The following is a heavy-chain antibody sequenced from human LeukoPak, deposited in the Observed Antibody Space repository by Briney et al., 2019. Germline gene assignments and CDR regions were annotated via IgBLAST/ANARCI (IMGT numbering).Heavy chain of an antibody. CDR2: ISSSSSTI. D-gene: IGHD1-26*01. CDR3: ARAGDAYYFDY. Sequence: GGSLRLSCAASGFTFSSYSMNWVRQAPGKGLEWVSYISSSSSTIYYADSVKGRFTVSRDNSKNTLLLQMNSLRAEDTAVYYCARAGDAYYFDYWGQGTLVTVSS. J-gene: IGHJ4*02. V-gene: IGHV3-48*01. CDR1: GFTFSSYS.